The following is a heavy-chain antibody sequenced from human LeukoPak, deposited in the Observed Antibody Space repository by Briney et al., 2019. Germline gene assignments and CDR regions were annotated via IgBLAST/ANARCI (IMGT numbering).Heavy chain of an antibody. CDR3: ARDMKGNLDY. V-gene: IGHV3-7*01. J-gene: IGHJ4*02. CDR1: GFTFSNTW. D-gene: IGHD3-16*01. CDR2: INQDGGTR. Sequence: PGGSLRLSCAASGFTFSNTWMAWVRQAPGKGLDWVANINQDGGTRQYADSVRGRFTISRDNAKNSLYLEMNNLRAEDTGLYHCARDMKGNLDYWGQGTLVTVSS.